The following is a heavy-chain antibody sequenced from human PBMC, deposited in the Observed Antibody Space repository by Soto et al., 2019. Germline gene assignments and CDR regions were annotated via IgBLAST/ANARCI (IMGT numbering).Heavy chain of an antibody. CDR2: IYSGGST. J-gene: IGHJ6*03. CDR3: ARDKIGAAADDSYYYYYMDV. V-gene: IGHV3-53*04. CDR1: GFTVSSNY. D-gene: IGHD6-13*01. Sequence: GGSLRLSCAASGFTVSSNYMSWVRQAPGKGLEWVSVIYSGGSTYYADSVKGRFTISRHNSKNTLYLQMNSLRAEDTAVYYCARDKIGAAADDSYYYYYMDVWGKGTTVTVSS.